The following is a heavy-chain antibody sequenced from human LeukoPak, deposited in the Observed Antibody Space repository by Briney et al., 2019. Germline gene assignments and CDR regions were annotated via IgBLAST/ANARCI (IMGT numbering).Heavy chain of an antibody. V-gene: IGHV3-30*04. CDR2: ISYDGSNK. D-gene: IGHD1-26*01. Sequence: PGGSLRLSCAASGFTFSSYAMHWVRQAPGKGLEWVAVISYDGSNKYYADSVKGRFTISRDNSKNTLYLQMNSLRAEDTAVYYCARDRAPPYGYMDVWGKGATVTVSS. J-gene: IGHJ6*03. CDR3: ARDRAPPYGYMDV. CDR1: GFTFSSYA.